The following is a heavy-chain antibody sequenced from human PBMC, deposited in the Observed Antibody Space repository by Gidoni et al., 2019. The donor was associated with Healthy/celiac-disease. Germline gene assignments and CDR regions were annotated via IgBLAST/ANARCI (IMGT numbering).Heavy chain of an antibody. CDR2: LSYDGSNK. V-gene: IGHV3-30-3*01. D-gene: IGHD3-3*01. Sequence: QVQLVESGVGVVQHGRSLRLSCAASGFTFSSSDMHWVRPAPGKGLEWVAVLSYDGSNKYYADSVKVRFTISRDNSKNTLYLPMNSLRAEDTAVYYCARDLILDRIFYYYGMDVWGQGTTVTVSS. CDR1: GFTFSSSD. J-gene: IGHJ6*02. CDR3: ARDLILDRIFYYYGMDV.